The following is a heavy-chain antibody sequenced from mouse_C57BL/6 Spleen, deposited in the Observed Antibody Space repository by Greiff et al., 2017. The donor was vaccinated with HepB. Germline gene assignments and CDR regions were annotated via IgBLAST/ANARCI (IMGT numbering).Heavy chain of an antibody. V-gene: IGHV1-15*01. Sequence: VQLQQSGAELVRPGASVTLSCKASGYTFTDYEMHWVKQTPVHGLEWIGAIDPETGGTAYNQKFKGKAILTADKSSSTAYMELRSLTSEDSAVYYSTRGNYYGSIFAYWGQGTLVTVSA. CDR1: GYTFTDYE. CDR2: IDPETGGT. CDR3: TRGNYYGSIFAY. J-gene: IGHJ3*01. D-gene: IGHD1-1*01.